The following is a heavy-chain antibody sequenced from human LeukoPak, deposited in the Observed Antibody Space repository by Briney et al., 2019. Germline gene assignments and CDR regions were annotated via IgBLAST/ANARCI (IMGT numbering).Heavy chain of an antibody. V-gene: IGHV4-34*01. D-gene: IGHD3-3*01. CDR2: INHSGST. Sequence: SETPSLTCAVYGGSFSGYYWSWLRRPPGKGLEWIGEINHSGSTNYNPSLMSRGTISVDTSKNQFSLKLSSVTAADTAVYYCARTLVLWSGPIPKSYGMDVWGQGTTVTVSS. CDR1: GGSFSGYY. J-gene: IGHJ6*02. CDR3: ARTLVLWSGPIPKSYGMDV.